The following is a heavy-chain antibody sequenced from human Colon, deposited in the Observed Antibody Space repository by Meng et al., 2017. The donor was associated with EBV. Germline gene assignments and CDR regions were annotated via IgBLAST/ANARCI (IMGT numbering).Heavy chain of an antibody. V-gene: IGHV6-1*01. J-gene: IGHJ4*02. D-gene: IGHD1-1*01. Sequence: PPRTSSHRLSLACYSLLINPAACNVTSQSHSRALEWRGRTYSRSKMYDDYALSVKSRLTINPDTSKNQFSLQLNSVTPEDTAVYFCARETTGGYYFDYWGQGTLVTVSS. CDR1: CYSLLINPAA. CDR3: ARETTGGYYFDY. CDR2: TYSRSKMYD.